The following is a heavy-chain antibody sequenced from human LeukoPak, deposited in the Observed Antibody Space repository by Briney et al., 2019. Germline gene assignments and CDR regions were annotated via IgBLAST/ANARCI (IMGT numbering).Heavy chain of an antibody. J-gene: IGHJ4*02. V-gene: IGHV1-18*01. CDR1: GYTFTSYG. CDR2: MSAYNGNT. CDR3: ARDRYGVRSGSCDY. Sequence: ASVKLSCKASGYTFTSYGISWVRQAPGQGLEWMGWMSAYNGNTNYAQKLQGRVTVTTDTSTSTAYMELRSLRSDDTAVFYCARDRYGVRSGSCDYWGQGTLVTVSS. D-gene: IGHD1-26*01.